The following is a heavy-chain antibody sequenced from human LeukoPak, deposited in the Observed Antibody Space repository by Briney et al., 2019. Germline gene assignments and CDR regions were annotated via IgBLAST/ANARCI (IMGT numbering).Heavy chain of an antibody. V-gene: IGHV4-38-2*02. CDR1: GYSISSSYY. CDR2: IYHSGST. CDR3: ARSLMIVVVMNLDY. D-gene: IGHD3-22*01. J-gene: IGHJ4*02. Sequence: SETLSLTCTVSGYSISSSYYWGWIRQPPGKGLEWIGSIYHSGSTYYNPSLKSRVTISVDTSKNQFSLKLSSVTAADTAVYYCARSLMIVVVMNLDYWGQGTLVTVSS.